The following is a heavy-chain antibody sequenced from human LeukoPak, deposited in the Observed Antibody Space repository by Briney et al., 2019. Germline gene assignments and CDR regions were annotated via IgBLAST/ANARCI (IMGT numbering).Heavy chain of an antibody. D-gene: IGHD3-22*01. V-gene: IGHV1-8*03. CDR3: AGGNTMIPLDY. CDR2: MNPNSGNT. Sequence: ASVKVSCKASGYTFTDYYVHWVRQAPGQGLEWMGWMNPNSGNTGYAQKFQGRVTITRNTSISTAYMELSSLRSEDTAVYYCAGGNTMIPLDYWGQGTLVTVSS. CDR1: GYTFTDYY. J-gene: IGHJ4*02.